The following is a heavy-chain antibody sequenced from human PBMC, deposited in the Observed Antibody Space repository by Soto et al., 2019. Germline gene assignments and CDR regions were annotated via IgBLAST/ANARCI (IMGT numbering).Heavy chain of an antibody. V-gene: IGHV1-18*01. CDR3: ARDECELLGGGDAFDI. Sequence: QLVQSGGEVKKPGASVKVSCKASGYTFTSYGISWVRQAPGQGLEWMGWISAYNGNTNYAQKSQGRVTMTTDTSTSTAYMELRSLRSDDTAVYYCARDECELLGGGDAFDIWGQGTMVTVSS. CDR1: GYTFTSYG. D-gene: IGHD1-26*01. CDR2: ISAYNGNT. J-gene: IGHJ3*02.